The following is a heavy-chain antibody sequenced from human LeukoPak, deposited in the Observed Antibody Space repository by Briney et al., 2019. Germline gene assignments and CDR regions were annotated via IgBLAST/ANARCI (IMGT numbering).Heavy chain of an antibody. Sequence: SETLSLTCTVSGGSISSYYWSWIRQPAGKGLEWLGRIYTSGSTNSNPSLKSRVTMSVDTSKNQFSLKLSSLTAADTAVYYCASERPYSSSLNYFDYWGQGTLVTVSS. CDR2: IYTSGST. J-gene: IGHJ4*02. CDR1: GGSISSYY. CDR3: ASERPYSSSLNYFDY. V-gene: IGHV4-4*07. D-gene: IGHD6-6*01.